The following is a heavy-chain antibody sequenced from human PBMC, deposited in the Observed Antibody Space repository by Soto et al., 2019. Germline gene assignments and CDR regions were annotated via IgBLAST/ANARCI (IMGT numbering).Heavy chain of an antibody. D-gene: IGHD6-6*01. CDR3: QQNQYSSSSGMDV. CDR2: LIPIFGTA. J-gene: IGHJ6*02. Sequence: QVQLVQSGAEVKKPGSSVKVSCKASGGTFSSYAISWVRQAPGQGLEWMGGLIPIFGTANYAQKFQGRATIPADESTSPAYMELSSLRSEDTAVYYCQQNQYSSSSGMDVWGQGTTVTVSS. CDR1: GGTFSSYA. V-gene: IGHV1-69*12.